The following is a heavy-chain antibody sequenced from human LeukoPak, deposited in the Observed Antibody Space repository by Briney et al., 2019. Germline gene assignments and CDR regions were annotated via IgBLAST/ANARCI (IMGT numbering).Heavy chain of an antibody. Sequence: SETLSLTCTVSGGSSSSGDYYWSWIRQPPGRGLEWIGYIYYSGSTYYNPSLKSRVTISVDTSKNQFSLKLSSVTGADTAVYNCVGKRGGHPPQFDYWGQGTLVTVSS. J-gene: IGHJ4*02. D-gene: IGHD3-10*01. CDR1: GGSSSSGDYY. CDR2: IYYSGST. V-gene: IGHV4-30-4*01. CDR3: VGKRGGHPPQFDY.